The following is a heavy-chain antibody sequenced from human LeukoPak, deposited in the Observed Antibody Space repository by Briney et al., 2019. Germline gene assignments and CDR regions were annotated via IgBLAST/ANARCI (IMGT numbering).Heavy chain of an antibody. D-gene: IGHD2-2*01. CDR1: GDSVSSNSVT. V-gene: IGHV6-1*01. CDR3: ARRLTQYDCFDP. Sequence: SQTLSLTCAISGDSVSSNSVTWNWIRQSPSRGLEWLGRTYYRSTWYNDYAVSVRGRITVNPDTAKNQFSLHLNSVTPEDTAVYYCARRLTQYDCFDPWGQGILVTVSS. CDR2: TYYRSTWYN. J-gene: IGHJ5*02.